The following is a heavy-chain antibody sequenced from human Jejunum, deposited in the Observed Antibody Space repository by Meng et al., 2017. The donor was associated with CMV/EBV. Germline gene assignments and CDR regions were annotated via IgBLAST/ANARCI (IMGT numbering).Heavy chain of an antibody. Sequence: SGFTFSSYRMHWIRQVPGKGLTWVSRIDQDGSGAKYADSVKGRIIISRENAKNTLYLQMNSLRVDDSAVYYCARVVVSPGGGFAYWGQGALVTVSS. V-gene: IGHV3-74*03. CDR2: IDQDGSGA. D-gene: IGHD4-23*01. J-gene: IGHJ4*02. CDR3: ARVVVSPGGGFAY. CDR1: GFTFSSYR.